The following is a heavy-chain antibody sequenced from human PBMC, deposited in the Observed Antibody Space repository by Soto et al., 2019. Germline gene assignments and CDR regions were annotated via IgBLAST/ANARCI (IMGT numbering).Heavy chain of an antibody. V-gene: IGHV4-34*01. D-gene: IGHD3-10*01. Sequence: KTSETLSLTCAVYGGSFSGYYWSWIRQPPGKGLEWIGEINHGGSTNYNPSLKSRVTISVDTSKNQFSLKLSSVTAADTAVYYCARLSGYYGSGSYYKGYYFDYWGQGTLVTVSS. J-gene: IGHJ4*02. CDR1: GGSFSGYY. CDR3: ARLSGYYGSGSYYKGYYFDY. CDR2: INHGGST.